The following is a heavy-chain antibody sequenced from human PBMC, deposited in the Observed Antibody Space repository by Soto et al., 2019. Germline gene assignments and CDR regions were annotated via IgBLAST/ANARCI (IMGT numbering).Heavy chain of an antibody. CDR1: GYSFTSYG. J-gene: IGHJ4*02. V-gene: IGHV1-18*04. CDR2: ISGHNGNT. D-gene: IGHD3-22*01. CDR3: ARHRFNYYDDTVYSYFDY. Sequence: ASVKVSCKASGYSFTSYGISWVRQAPGQGPEWMGWISGHNGNTNHPQSLQGRVTMTTDTSRNTAYMELRSLRSDDTAVYYCARHRFNYYDDTVYSYFDYWGQGNLVTVSS.